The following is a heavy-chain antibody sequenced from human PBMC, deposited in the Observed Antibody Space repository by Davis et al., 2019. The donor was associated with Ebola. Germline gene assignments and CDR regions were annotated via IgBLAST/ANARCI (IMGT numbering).Heavy chain of an antibody. V-gene: IGHV3-23*01. J-gene: IGHJ3*02. CDR3: TRALSGSSYDASDI. CDR2: MSSGENI. Sequence: GESLKISCAASGFTFSSHAMSWVRQAPGKGLEWVSIMSSGENIYYADSLKGRFTISRDNSKNTLYLQMNYLRAEDTAIYYCTRALSGSSYDASDIWGQGTTVTVSS. CDR1: GFTFSSHA. D-gene: IGHD1-26*01.